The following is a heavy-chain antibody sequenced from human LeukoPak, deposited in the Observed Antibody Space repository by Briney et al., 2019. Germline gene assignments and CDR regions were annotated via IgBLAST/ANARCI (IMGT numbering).Heavy chain of an antibody. CDR3: ARILSSGGTGGAFDI. V-gene: IGHV4-28*01. CDR1: GYSISSSNW. CDR2: IYYSGST. J-gene: IGHJ3*02. Sequence: SDTLPLTCAVSGYSISSSNWCGWIRQSPGKGLEWIGYIYYSGSTYYNPSLKSRVTMSVDTSKNQFSLKLNSVTAVDTAVYYCARILSSGGTGGAFDIWGQGTMVIVSS. D-gene: IGHD6-19*01.